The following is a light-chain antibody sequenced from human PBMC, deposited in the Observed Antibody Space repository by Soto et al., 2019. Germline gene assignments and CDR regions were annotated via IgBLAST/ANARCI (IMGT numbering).Light chain of an antibody. CDR2: GAS. CDR1: QSVSSNY. CDR3: QQHSHWPPWT. Sequence: EIVLAQSPGTLSLSPGERATLSCRASQSVSSNYLAWYQQKPGQAPRLLIYGASSRATGIPARFSGSGSGTDFTLTISSLEPEDFAIYYCQQHSHWPPWTFGQGTKVDIK. V-gene: IGKV3D-20*02. J-gene: IGKJ1*01.